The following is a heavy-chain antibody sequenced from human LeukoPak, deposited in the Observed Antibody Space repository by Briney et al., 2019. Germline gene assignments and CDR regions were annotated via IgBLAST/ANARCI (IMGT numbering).Heavy chain of an antibody. V-gene: IGHV3-23*01. CDR2: ISYSGDNT. J-gene: IGHJ4*02. CDR3: AKDPHPYGDSVGGYHFDY. Sequence: GGSLTLFCAVSGFTFTDYAMNWVRQAPGKGREWVSGISYSGDNTYYADSVKGRFTISRDNPRNTLNLALNSLRAEDTAVYYCAKDPHPYGDSVGGYHFDYWGQGTLVTVSS. CDR1: GFTFTDYA. D-gene: IGHD4-17*01.